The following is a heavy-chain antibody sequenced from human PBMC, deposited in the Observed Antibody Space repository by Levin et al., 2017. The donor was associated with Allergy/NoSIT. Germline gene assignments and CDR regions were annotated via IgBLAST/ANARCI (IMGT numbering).Heavy chain of an antibody. D-gene: IGHD4-17*01. Sequence: PGGSLRLSCAASGFTFSSYAMSWVRQAPGKGLEWVSAISGSGGSTYYADSVKGRFTISRDNSKNTRYLQMNSLRAEDTAVYYCAKDVSQLLSVGRGTTVTTGSDYWGQGTLVTVSS. J-gene: IGHJ4*02. CDR2: ISGSGGST. CDR3: AKDVSQLLSVGRGTTVTTGSDY. CDR1: GFTFSSYA. V-gene: IGHV3-23*01.